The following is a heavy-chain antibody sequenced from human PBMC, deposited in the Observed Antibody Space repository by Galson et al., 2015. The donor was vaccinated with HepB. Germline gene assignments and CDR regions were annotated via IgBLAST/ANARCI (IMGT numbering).Heavy chain of an antibody. V-gene: IGHV3-23*01. D-gene: IGHD3-16*01. CDR1: GFTFANYA. J-gene: IGHJ3*01. CDR3: ATKGGLRDAFAV. CDR2: ISGGSAR. Sequence: SLRLSCAASGFTFANYAMSCVRQAPGKGLEWVSTISGGSARCNADSVKGRFTISRDNSKSTVFLQLDNLTADDTARYYCATKGGLRDAFAVWGQGTMVTVSS.